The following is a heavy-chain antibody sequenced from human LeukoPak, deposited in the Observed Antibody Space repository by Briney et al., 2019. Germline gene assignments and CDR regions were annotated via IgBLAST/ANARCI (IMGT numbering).Heavy chain of an antibody. CDR2: IYYSGST. Sequence: PSETLSLTCTVSGGSISSYYWSWIRQPPGKGLEWIGYIYYSGSTNYSPSLKSRVTISVDTSKNQFSLKLSSVTAADTAVYYCTRVRAYDNSGYYSYFDYWGQGTLVTVSS. J-gene: IGHJ4*02. D-gene: IGHD3-22*01. CDR1: GGSISSYY. CDR3: TRVRAYDNSGYYSYFDY. V-gene: IGHV4-59*08.